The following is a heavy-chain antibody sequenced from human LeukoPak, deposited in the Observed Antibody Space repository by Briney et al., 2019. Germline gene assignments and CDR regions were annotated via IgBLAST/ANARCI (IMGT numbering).Heavy chain of an antibody. CDR1: GYTFTSYG. CDR2: ISAYNGNT. D-gene: IGHD6-13*01. CDR3: ARDATVGSSWYPHY. J-gene: IGHJ4*02. Sequence: ASVKVSCKASGYTFTSYGISWVRQAPGQGLEWMGWISAYNGNTNYAQKLQGRVTMTTDTSTSTAYMELRSLRSDDTAVYYCARDATVGSSWYPHYWGQGTQVTVSS. V-gene: IGHV1-18*01.